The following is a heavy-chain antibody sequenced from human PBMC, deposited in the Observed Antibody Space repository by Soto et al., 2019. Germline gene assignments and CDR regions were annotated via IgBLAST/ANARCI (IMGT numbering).Heavy chain of an antibody. CDR3: ARGSLGVGATARDDDFDI. Sequence: SETLSLTCTVSGGSISSGGYYWSWIRQHPGKGLEWIGYIYYSGSTYYNPSLKSRVTISVDTSKNQFSLKLNSVIAADTAVYYCARGSLGVGATARDDDFDIWGQGTMVTV. V-gene: IGHV4-31*03. D-gene: IGHD1-26*01. J-gene: IGHJ3*02. CDR2: IYYSGST. CDR1: GGSISSGGYY.